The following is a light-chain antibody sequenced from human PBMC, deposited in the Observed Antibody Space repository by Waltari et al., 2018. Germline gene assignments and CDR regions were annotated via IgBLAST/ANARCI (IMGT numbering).Light chain of an antibody. J-gene: IGLJ2*01. V-gene: IGLV3-21*02. Sequence: SYVLTQPPSVSVAPGQTASIACGGDNIGSERVQWYQQKPGQAPVMVLFDGSDRPLGIPDRISGSKSGNTATLTISGIEAGDEAAYYCQVWDPSTDHVLFGGGTKLTVL. CDR1: NIGSER. CDR2: DGS. CDR3: QVWDPSTDHVL.